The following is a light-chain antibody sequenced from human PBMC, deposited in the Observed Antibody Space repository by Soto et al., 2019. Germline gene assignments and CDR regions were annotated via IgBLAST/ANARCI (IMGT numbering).Light chain of an antibody. Sequence: QSARTQPASVSGSPGQSITISCTGTSSDVGGYNYVSWYQQHPGKAPKFMIYDVSNRPSGVSNRFSGSKSGNTASLTISGLQAEDEADYYCSSYTTSNTRQIVFGTGTRSPS. CDR3: SSYTTSNTRQIV. CDR2: DVS. J-gene: IGLJ1*01. CDR1: SSDVGGYNY. V-gene: IGLV2-14*01.